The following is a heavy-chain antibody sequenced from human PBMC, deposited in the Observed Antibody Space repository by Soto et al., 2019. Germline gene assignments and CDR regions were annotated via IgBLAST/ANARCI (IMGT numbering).Heavy chain of an antibody. D-gene: IGHD6-19*01. CDR2: IIPIFGTA. J-gene: IGHJ6*02. CDR3: ARDTGIAVAINYYYYYGMDV. CDR1: GGTFSSYA. Sequence: QVQLVQSGAEVKKPGSSVKVSCKASGGTFSSYAISWVRQAPGQGLEWMGGIIPIFGTANYAQKSQGRVTITADESTSTAYMELSSLRSEDTAVYYCARDTGIAVAINYYYYYGMDVWGQGTTVTVSS. V-gene: IGHV1-69*01.